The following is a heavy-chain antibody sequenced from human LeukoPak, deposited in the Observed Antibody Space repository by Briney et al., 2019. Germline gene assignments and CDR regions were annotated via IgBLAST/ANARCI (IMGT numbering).Heavy chain of an antibody. CDR3: AREIWDRGKFYLDS. V-gene: IGHV3-33*01. Sequence: GSLRLSCATSGFTFSHYGMHWVRQAPGKGLEWVAVIWYDGSNEYNADSVKGRFTISRDNSKNALFLQMNTLRAEDTAVYYCAREIWDRGKFYLDSWGQGTLVTVSS. CDR1: GFTFSHYG. D-gene: IGHD3-16*01. J-gene: IGHJ4*02. CDR2: IWYDGSNE.